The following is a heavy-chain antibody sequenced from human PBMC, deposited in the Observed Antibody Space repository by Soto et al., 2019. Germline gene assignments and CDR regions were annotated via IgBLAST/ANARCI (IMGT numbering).Heavy chain of an antibody. CDR3: AEDTNSVPEY. CDR1: GFTFSSYW. Sequence: GRSLRLSCAASGFTFSSYWMYWVRQAPGKGLVWVSRIKTDGSITSYADSVKGRFTVSRDNARDMLYLQMNSLRAEDTAVYYCAEDTNSVPEYCAKGTLVTVSS. V-gene: IGHV3-74*01. J-gene: IGHJ4*02. D-gene: IGHD1-7*01. CDR2: IKTDGSIT.